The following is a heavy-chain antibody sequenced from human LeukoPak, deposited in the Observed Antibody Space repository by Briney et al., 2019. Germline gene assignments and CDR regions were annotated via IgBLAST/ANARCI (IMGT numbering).Heavy chain of an antibody. V-gene: IGHV4-30-2*01. CDR2: IYHSGST. D-gene: IGHD6-13*01. Sequence: SETLSLTCAVSGGSISSGGYSRSWIRQPPGKGLEWIGYIYHSGSTYYNPSLKSRATISVDTSKNQFSLKLSSVTAADTAVYYCARVLYSSSWYYFDYWGQGTLVTVSS. CDR1: GGSISSGGYS. CDR3: ARVLYSSSWYYFDY. J-gene: IGHJ4*02.